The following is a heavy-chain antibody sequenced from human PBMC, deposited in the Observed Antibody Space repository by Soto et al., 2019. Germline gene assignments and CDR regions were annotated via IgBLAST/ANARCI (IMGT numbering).Heavy chain of an antibody. Sequence: SCAASGFTFSSYSMNWVRQAPGKGLEWVSSISSSSSYIYYADSVKGRFTISRDNAKNSLYLQMNSLRAEDTAVYYCARDLPDCSSTSCPWDAFDIWGQGTMVTVSS. CDR2: ISSSSSYI. CDR3: ARDLPDCSSTSCPWDAFDI. V-gene: IGHV3-21*01. CDR1: GFTFSSYS. D-gene: IGHD2-2*01. J-gene: IGHJ3*02.